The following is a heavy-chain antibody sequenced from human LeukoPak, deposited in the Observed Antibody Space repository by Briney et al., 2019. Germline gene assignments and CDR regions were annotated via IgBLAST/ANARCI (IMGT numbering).Heavy chain of an antibody. J-gene: IGHJ4*02. CDR3: ARDYLHYGG. Sequence: PGGSLRLSCAASGFSFSSYGMNRVRQAPGKGLEWASHISSSNTIYYADSVKGRFTISRDDAKNSLYLQMNSLRAEDTAVYYCARDYLHYGGWGQGTLVTVSS. V-gene: IGHV3-48*01. D-gene: IGHD3-10*01. CDR2: ISSSNTI. CDR1: GFSFSSYG.